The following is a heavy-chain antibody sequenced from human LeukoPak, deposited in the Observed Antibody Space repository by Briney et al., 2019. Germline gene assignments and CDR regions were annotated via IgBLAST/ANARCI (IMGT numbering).Heavy chain of an antibody. CDR3: AKDIRSQFTDVVGNAFYI. CDR2: ISWNSGSI. D-gene: IGHD2-15*01. J-gene: IGHJ3*02. CDR1: GFTFDDYA. Sequence: GGSLRLSCAASGFTFDDYAMHWVRQAPGKGLEWVSGISWNSGSIGYADSVKGRFTISRDNAKNSLYLQMNSLRAEDMALYYCAKDIRSQFTDVVGNAFYIWGQGTMVTVSS. V-gene: IGHV3-9*03.